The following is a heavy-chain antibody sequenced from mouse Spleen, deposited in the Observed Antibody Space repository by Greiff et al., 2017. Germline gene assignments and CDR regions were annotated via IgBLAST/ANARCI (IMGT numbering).Heavy chain of an antibody. CDR3: ARQGDYYGSSYFDY. Sequence: EVQVVESGGGLVKPGGALKLSCAASGFTFSDYGMAWVRQAPGKGPEWVAFFSNLAYSIYYADTVTGRFTISRGHAKNTLYLEMSSLRSEDTAMYYCARQGDYYGSSYFDYWGQGTTLTVSS. J-gene: IGHJ2*01. V-gene: IGHV5-15*01. CDR1: GFTFSDYG. D-gene: IGHD1-1*01. CDR2: FSNLAYSI.